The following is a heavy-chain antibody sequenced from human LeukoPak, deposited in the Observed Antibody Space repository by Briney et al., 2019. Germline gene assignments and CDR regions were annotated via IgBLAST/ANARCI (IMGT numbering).Heavy chain of an antibody. D-gene: IGHD2-2*01. CDR3: AGGTKDIVVVPAAALDY. V-gene: IGHV4-34*01. J-gene: IGHJ4*02. Sequence: SETLSLTCAVYGGSFSGYYWSWIRQPPGKGLEWIGEINHSGSTNYNPSLKSRVTISVDTSKNQFSLKLSSVTAADTAVYYCAGGTKDIVVVPAAALDYWGQGTLVTVSS. CDR1: GGSFSGYY. CDR2: INHSGST.